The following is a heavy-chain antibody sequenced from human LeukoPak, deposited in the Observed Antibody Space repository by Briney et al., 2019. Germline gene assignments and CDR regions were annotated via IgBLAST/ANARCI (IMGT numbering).Heavy chain of an antibody. V-gene: IGHV4-34*01. CDR2: INHSGST. CDR3: ARVGYYGSGSLWFDP. Sequence: PSETLSLTCAVYGGSFSGYYWSWIRQPPGKGLEWIGEINHSGSTNYNPSLKSRVTMSVDTSKNQFSLKLSSVTAADTAVYYCARVGYYGSGSLWFDPWGQGTLVTVSS. D-gene: IGHD3-10*01. CDR1: GGSFSGYY. J-gene: IGHJ5*02.